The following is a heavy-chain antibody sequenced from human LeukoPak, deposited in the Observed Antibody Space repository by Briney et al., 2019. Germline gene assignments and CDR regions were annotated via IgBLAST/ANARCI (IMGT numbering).Heavy chain of an antibody. J-gene: IGHJ4*02. D-gene: IGHD5-18*01. V-gene: IGHV3-9*03. CDR2: ITWNSGSS. CDR3: AKASEYNYGLDY. CDR1: GFSFDDYA. Sequence: PGRSLRLSCAASGFSFDDYAMHWVRQVPGKGLEWVSGITWNSGSSGYADSVKGRFTISRDNAKSSLYLQMNSLRADDMALYYCAKASEYNYGLDYWGQGTLVTASS.